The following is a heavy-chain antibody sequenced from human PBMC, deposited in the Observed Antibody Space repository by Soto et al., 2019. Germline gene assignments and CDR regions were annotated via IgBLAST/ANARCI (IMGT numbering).Heavy chain of an antibody. CDR1: GFTFSSYG. D-gene: IGHD1-26*01. CDR3: ARDAGRYSGGYSLSYYYYGMDV. CDR2: IWYDGSNK. Sequence: QVQLVESGGGVVQPGRSLRLSCAASGFTFSSYGMHWVRQAPGKGLEWVAVIWYDGSNKYYADSVKGRFTISRDNSKTTLYLKMNSLRAEDTAVYYCARDAGRYSGGYSLSYYYYGMDVWGQGTTVTVSS. J-gene: IGHJ6*02. V-gene: IGHV3-33*01.